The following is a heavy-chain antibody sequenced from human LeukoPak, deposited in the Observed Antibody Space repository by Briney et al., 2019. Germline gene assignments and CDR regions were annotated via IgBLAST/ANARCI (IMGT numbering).Heavy chain of an antibody. J-gene: IGHJ4*02. D-gene: IGHD5-18*01. CDR1: GFTFSSYA. Sequence: GGSLRLSCAASGFTFSSYAMSWVRQAPGKGLEWVSAISGSGGSTYYADSVKGRFTISRDNSKNTLYVQMNSLRAEDTAIYFCTRGWIQPDYWGQGTRVTVSS. V-gene: IGHV3-23*01. CDR3: TRGWIQPDY. CDR2: ISGSGGST.